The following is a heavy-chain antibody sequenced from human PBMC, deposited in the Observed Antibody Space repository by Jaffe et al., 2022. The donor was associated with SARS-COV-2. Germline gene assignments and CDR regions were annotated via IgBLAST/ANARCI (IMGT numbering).Heavy chain of an antibody. V-gene: IGHV4-59*01. CDR3: ARVNVDTAMVDYYGMDV. CDR2: IYYSGST. Sequence: QVQLQESGPGLVKPSETLSLTCTVSGGSISSYYWSWIRQPPGKGLEWIGYIYYSGSTNYNPSLKSRVTISVDTSKNQFSLKLSSVTAADTAVYYCARVNVDTAMVDYYGMDVWGQGTTVTVSS. J-gene: IGHJ6*02. D-gene: IGHD5-18*01. CDR1: GGSISSYY.